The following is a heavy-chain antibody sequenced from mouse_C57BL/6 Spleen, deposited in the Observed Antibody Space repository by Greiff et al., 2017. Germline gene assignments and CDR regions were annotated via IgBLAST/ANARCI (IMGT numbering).Heavy chain of an antibody. CDR1: GFTFSDYG. J-gene: IGHJ4*01. V-gene: IGHV5-17*01. Sequence: EVKLMASGGGLVKPGGSLKLSCAASGFTFSDYGMHWVSQAPEKGLEWVAYISSGSSTIYYADTVKGRFTISRDNAKNTLFLQMTGLRSEDTAMYYCARVDYGSSYDAMDYWGQGTSVTVSS. CDR3: ARVDYGSSYDAMDY. D-gene: IGHD1-1*01. CDR2: ISSGSSTI.